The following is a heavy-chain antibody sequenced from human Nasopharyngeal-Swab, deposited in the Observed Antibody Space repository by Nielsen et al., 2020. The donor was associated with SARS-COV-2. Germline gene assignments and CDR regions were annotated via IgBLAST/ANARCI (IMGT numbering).Heavy chain of an antibody. V-gene: IGHV1-69*13. CDR1: GCTFSSYA. D-gene: IGHD4-11*01. J-gene: IGHJ6*02. CDR2: IIPIFGTA. Sequence: SVNVSCKASGCTFSSYAISWVRQAPGKGLEWMGGIIPIFGTANYAQKFQGRVTITADESTSTAYMELSSLRSEDTAVYYCARGHYSDYYYGMDVWGQGTTVTVSS. CDR3: ARGHYSDYYYGMDV.